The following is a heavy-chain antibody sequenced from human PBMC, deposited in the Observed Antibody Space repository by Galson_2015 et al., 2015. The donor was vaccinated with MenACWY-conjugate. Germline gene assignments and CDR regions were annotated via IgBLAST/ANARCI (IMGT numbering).Heavy chain of an antibody. Sequence: CAISGDSVSSNSAAWNWIRQSPSRGLEWLGKTYYRSKWYNDYAVSVKSRININPDTSNNQFSLQLNSVTPDDTAVYYCVREGYYSDYWGQGTLVTVSS. CDR1: GDSVSSNSAA. CDR3: VREGYYSDY. J-gene: IGHJ4*02. CDR2: TYYRSKWYN. V-gene: IGHV6-1*01.